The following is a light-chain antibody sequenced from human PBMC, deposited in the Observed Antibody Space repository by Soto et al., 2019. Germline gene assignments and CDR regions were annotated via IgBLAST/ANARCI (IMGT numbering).Light chain of an antibody. CDR2: WAS. J-gene: IGKJ2*01. CDR3: QQYYSLYT. V-gene: IGKV4-1*01. CDR1: QSLLYTSDNRNY. Sequence: IVMIQSPESLAVSLGERATFNCKSSQSLLYTSDNRNYLAWYQKKPGQPPKLLRHWASTREPGVPDRFSGSGSRTDFTLTISRVQAEDVAVYYCQQYYSLYTFGQGTRLEI.